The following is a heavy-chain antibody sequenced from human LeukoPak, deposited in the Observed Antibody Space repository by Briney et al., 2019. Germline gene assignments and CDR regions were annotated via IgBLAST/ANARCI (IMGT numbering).Heavy chain of an antibody. J-gene: IGHJ6*03. CDR1: GYTFTSYD. D-gene: IGHD2/OR15-2a*01. Sequence: ASVKVSCKASGYTFTSYDINWVRHATGQGPEWRGGMNPSSGNTGYAQKFQGRVTSTTNTSISTAYMELSSLTSEDTAVYYCARRYKNVVVPGYYMDVWGKGTPVTVSS. V-gene: IGHV1-8*01. CDR2: MNPSSGNT. CDR3: ARRYKNVVVPGYYMDV.